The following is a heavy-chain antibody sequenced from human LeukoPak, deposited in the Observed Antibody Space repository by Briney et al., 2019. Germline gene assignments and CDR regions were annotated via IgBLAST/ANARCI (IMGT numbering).Heavy chain of an antibody. J-gene: IGHJ6*02. D-gene: IGHD6-6*01. CDR1: GYTFTGYY. CDR3: ARDMRDEYSYYYYGMDV. V-gene: IGHV1-2*02. CDR2: INPNSGGA. Sequence: GASVKVSCKASGYTFTGYYMHWVRQAPGQGLEWMGWINPNSGGANYAQKFQGRVTMTWDTSISTAYMELSRLRSDDTAVYYCARDMRDEYSYYYYGMDVWGQGTTVTVSS.